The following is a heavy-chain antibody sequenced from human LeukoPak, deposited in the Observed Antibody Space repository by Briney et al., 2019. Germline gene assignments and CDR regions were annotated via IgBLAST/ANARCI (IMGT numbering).Heavy chain of an antibody. D-gene: IGHD6-19*01. CDR2: IYYSGST. J-gene: IGHJ6*04. V-gene: IGHV4-28*03. CDR3: ARDTGAVAMDV. Sequence: PSETLSLTCAVSGYSISSSNWWGWIRQPPGKGLEWIGYIYYSGSTYYNPSLKSRVTISVDTSKNQFSLKLSSATAADTAVYYCARDTGAVAMDVWGKGTTVTISS. CDR1: GYSISSSNW.